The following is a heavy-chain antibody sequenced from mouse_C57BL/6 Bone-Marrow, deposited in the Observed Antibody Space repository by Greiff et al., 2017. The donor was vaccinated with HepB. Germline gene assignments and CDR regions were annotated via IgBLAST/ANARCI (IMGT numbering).Heavy chain of an antibody. V-gene: IGHV1-55*01. CDR2: IYPGSGST. Sequence: QVQLKESGAELVKPGASVKMSCKASGYTFTSYWITWVKQRPGQGLEWIGDIYPGSGSTNYNEKFKSKATLTVDTSSSTAYMQLSSLTSEDSAVYYCARRDYYGSPVPFAYWGQGTLVTVSA. CDR1: GYTFTSYW. CDR3: ARRDYYGSPVPFAY. D-gene: IGHD1-1*01. J-gene: IGHJ3*01.